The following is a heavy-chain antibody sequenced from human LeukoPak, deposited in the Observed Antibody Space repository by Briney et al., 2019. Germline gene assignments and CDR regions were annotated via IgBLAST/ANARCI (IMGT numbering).Heavy chain of an antibody. D-gene: IGHD3-16*01. V-gene: IGHV5-51*01. CDR1: GYSFTSYW. CDR3: ARRLDDYVWGSWAFDI. J-gene: IGHJ3*02. CDR2: IYPGDSDT. Sequence: GESLKISCKGSGYSFTSYWIGWVRQMPGKGLEWMGIIYPGDSDTRYSPSFQGQVTISADKSISTAYLQWSSLKASDTAMYYCARRLDDYVWGSWAFDIWGQGTMVTVSS.